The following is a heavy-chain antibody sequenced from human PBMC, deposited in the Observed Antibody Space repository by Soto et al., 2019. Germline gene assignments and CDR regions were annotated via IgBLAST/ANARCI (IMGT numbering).Heavy chain of an antibody. CDR3: ARDDEGGSDCDLGY. V-gene: IGHV3-30-3*01. J-gene: IGHJ4*02. D-gene: IGHD1-26*01. Sequence: QVQLVESGGGVVQPGRSLTLSCAASGFTFSSYVIHWVRQTPDKGLEWVAFISRDGSKAYYADSVKGRFTISRDKSKNTLYLEMNSVRAEDSAVYYCARDDEGGSDCDLGYWGQGTPVTVSS. CDR2: ISRDGSKA. CDR1: GFTFSSYV.